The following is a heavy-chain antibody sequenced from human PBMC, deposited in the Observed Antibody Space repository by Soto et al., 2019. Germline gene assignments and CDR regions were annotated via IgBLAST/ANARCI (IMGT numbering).Heavy chain of an antibody. CDR2: ISAYNGNT. Sequence: ASVKVSCKASVYTFTSYGISWVRQAPGQGLEWMGWISAYNGNTNYAQKLQGRVTMTTDTSTSTAYMELRSLRSDGTAVYYCARRYSYGYFDYWGQGTLVTVSS. D-gene: IGHD5-18*01. CDR1: VYTFTSYG. CDR3: ARRYSYGYFDY. J-gene: IGHJ4*02. V-gene: IGHV1-18*01.